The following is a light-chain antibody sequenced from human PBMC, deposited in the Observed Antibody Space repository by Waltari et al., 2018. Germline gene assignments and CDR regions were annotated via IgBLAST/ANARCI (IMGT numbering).Light chain of an antibody. J-gene: IGLJ2*01. V-gene: IGLV1-40*01. CDR2: AHV. Sequence: QSVLTQPPSVSGAPGQRVTISCTGSSSNIGAGYDVHWYQQHRGTAPKILIYAHVYRPSGVPVQFSRAKSATSASLAITGLQAEDEADYYCQSYDNSLSGIFGGGTKLTVL. CDR3: QSYDNSLSGI. CDR1: SSNIGAGYD.